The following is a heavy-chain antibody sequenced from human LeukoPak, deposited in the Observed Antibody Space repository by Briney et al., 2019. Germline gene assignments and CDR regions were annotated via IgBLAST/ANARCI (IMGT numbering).Heavy chain of an antibody. CDR3: ARGIVLMVYGSLTYDP. CDR2: INPSGGST. CDR1: GYTFTSYY. V-gene: IGHV1-46*01. D-gene: IGHD2-8*01. J-gene: IGHJ5*02. Sequence: ASVKVSCKASGYTFTSYYMHWVRQAPGQGLEWMGIINPSGGSTSYAQKFQGRVTMTRDMSTSTVYMELSSLRSDDTAVYYCARGIVLMVYGSLTYDPWGQGTLVTVSS.